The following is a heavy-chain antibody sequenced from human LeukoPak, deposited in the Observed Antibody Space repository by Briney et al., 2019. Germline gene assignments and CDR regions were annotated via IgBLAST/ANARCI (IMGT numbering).Heavy chain of an antibody. CDR2: IWYDGSNK. CDR3: ARDKRGYSGHDPVGDY. CDR1: GFTFSSYG. J-gene: IGHJ4*02. V-gene: IGHV3-33*01. Sequence: GRSLRLSCAASGFTFSSYGMHWVRQAPGKGLEWVAVIWYDGSNKYYADSVKGRFTISRDNSKNTLYLQMNSLRAEDTAVYYCARDKRGYSGHDPVGDYWGQGTLVTVSS. D-gene: IGHD5-12*01.